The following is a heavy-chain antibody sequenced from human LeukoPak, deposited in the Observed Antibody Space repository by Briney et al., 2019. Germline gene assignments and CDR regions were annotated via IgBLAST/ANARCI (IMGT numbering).Heavy chain of an antibody. J-gene: IGHJ4*02. CDR2: IYYSGST. V-gene: IGHV4-59*01. CDR1: GGSISSYY. CDR3: AREVIHYYDSSGSLDY. Sequence: SETLSLTCTVSGGSISSYYWSWIRQPPGKGLEWIGYIYYSGSTNYNPSLKSRVTISVDTSKNQFSLKLSSVTAADTAVYYCAREVIHYYDSSGSLDYWGQGTLVTVSS. D-gene: IGHD3-22*01.